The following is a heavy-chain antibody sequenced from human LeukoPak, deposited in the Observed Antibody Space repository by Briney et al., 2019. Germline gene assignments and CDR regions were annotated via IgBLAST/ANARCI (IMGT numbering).Heavy chain of an antibody. V-gene: IGHV3-33*01. CDR3: ARDLSAAFDF. J-gene: IGHJ4*02. CDR2: LVYDERN. CDR1: GFPFSSYG. Sequence: GGSLRLSCAASGFPFSSYGMHWVRQAPGKGLEWVARLVYDERNDYANSVKGRFSISRDNSKNTLFLDKSDLRVEDTAVYYCARDLSAAFDFWGQGVLVTVSS. D-gene: IGHD6-19*01.